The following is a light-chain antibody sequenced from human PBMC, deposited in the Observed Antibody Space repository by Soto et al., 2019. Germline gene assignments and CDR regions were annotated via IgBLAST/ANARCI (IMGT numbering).Light chain of an antibody. J-gene: IGKJ2*03. CDR1: ESVFHGSNDKNY. CDR2: WAS. Sequence: DIVMTQSPDSLAVSLGERATITCKSSESVFHGSNDKNYVAWYQQRPGQPPRLLISWASTRESGVPDRFSGSGSGTDFTLTVSSLQAEDVAVYYCQHYYSPPHSXXXGTKLEXK. CDR3: QHYYSPPHS. V-gene: IGKV4-1*01.